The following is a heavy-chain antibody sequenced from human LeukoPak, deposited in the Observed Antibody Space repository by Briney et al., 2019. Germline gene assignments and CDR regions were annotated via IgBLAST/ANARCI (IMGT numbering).Heavy chain of an antibody. V-gene: IGHV3-74*01. D-gene: IGHD2-2*02. J-gene: IGHJ4*02. CDR1: GFTFSSYW. CDR2: INTDGSST. CDR3: AKEGGYQLLYGFDY. Sequence: GGSLRLSCAASGFTFSSYWMHWVRQAPGKGLVWVSRINTDGSSTSYADSVKGRFTISRDNSKNTLYLQMNSLRAEDTAVYYCAKEGGYQLLYGFDYWGQGTLVTVSS.